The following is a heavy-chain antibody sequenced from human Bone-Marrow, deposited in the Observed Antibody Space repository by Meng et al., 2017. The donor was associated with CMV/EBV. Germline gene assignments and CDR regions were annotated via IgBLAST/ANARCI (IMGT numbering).Heavy chain of an antibody. J-gene: IGHJ5*02. V-gene: IGHV4-4*02. D-gene: IGHD3-22*01. CDR1: GGSISSSNW. Sequence: SETLSLTCAVSGGSISSSNWWSWVRQPPGKGLEWIGEIYHSGSTNYNPSLKSRVTISVDKSKNQFSLKLSSVTAADTAVYYCARAPYYYDNSGYYGGYNWFDPWGQGILVTVSS. CDR3: ARAPYYYDNSGYYGGYNWFDP. CDR2: IYHSGST.